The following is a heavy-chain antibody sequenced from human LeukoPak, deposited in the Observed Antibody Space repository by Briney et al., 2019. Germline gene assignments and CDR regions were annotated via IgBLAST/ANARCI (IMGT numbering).Heavy chain of an antibody. CDR1: GFTFSSYA. V-gene: IGHV3-23*01. CDR2: LRGNGDT. J-gene: IGHJ4*02. Sequence: GSLRLSCAASGFTFSSYAMSWVREAPARGLEWVSSLRGNGDTFYADSVKGRFTLSRDDSRNTVYLQLNNLRVEDTAVYYCAKASWVSNVDAVLWGQGTVVTVSS. CDR3: AKASWVSNVDAVL. D-gene: IGHD1-1*01.